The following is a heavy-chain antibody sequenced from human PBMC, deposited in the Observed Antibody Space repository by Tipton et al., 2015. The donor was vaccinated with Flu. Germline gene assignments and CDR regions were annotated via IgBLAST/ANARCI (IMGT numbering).Heavy chain of an antibody. Sequence: GLVKPSQTLSLTCTVSGGSMSGRGYYWNWIRQRPGKGLEWIGYIAFSGSSYYNLSLKSRVTISADTSKNEFYLRLNSVTAADTAVYYCARASSSVVVTAIRFDYWGLGTLVTISS. CDR2: IAFSGSS. D-gene: IGHD2-21*02. CDR1: GGSMSGRGYY. J-gene: IGHJ4*02. V-gene: IGHV4-31*03. CDR3: ARASSSVVVTAIRFDY.